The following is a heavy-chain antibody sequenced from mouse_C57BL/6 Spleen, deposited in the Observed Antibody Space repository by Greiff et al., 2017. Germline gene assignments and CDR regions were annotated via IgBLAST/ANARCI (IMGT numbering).Heavy chain of an antibody. J-gene: IGHJ4*01. CDR2: IRSKSNNYAT. CDR3: VRHDGRYAMDY. CDR1: GFSFNTYA. Sequence: EVKLMESGGGLVQPKGSLKLSCAASGFSFNTYAMNWVRQAPGKGLEWVARIRSKSNNYATYYADSVKDRFTISRDDSESMLYLQMNNLKTEDTAMDYCVRHDGRYAMDYWGQGTSVTVSS. D-gene: IGHD2-3*01. V-gene: IGHV10-1*01.